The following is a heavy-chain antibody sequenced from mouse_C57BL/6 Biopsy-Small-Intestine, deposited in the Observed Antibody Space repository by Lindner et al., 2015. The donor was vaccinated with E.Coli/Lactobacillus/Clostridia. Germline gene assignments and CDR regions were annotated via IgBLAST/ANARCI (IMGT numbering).Heavy chain of an antibody. V-gene: IGHV1-74*01. Sequence: SVKVSCKASGGTFSSPAVSWVRQAPGQGLEWVGGIIPIFGTATYAQKFQGRVTITADKSTSSAYMELSSLRSEDTAVYYCAGHNYGDYAGPLDYWGQGTLVTVSS. J-gene: IGHJ4*01. CDR1: GGTFSSPA. CDR2: IIPIFGTA. CDR3: AGHNYGDYAGPLDY. D-gene: IGHD2-13*01.